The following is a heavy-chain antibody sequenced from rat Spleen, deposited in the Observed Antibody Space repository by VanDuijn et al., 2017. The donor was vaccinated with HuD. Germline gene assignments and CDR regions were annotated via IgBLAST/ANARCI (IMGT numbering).Heavy chain of an antibody. CDR1: GFTLSDYY. CDR2: IRYDGSST. V-gene: IGHV5-29*01. Sequence: EVQLVESGGGLVQPGRSLKLSCAASGFTLSDYYMAWVRQTPTKGLEWVATIRYDGSSTFYRDSVKGRFTISRDNAKSTLYLQMDSLRSEDTATYYCARDGGYYGYKGMDAWGQGASVTVSS. CDR3: ARDGGYYGYKGMDA. J-gene: IGHJ4*01. D-gene: IGHD1-9*01.